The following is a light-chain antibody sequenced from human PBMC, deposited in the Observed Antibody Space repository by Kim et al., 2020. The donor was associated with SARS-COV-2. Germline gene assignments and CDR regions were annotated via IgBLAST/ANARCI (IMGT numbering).Light chain of an antibody. J-gene: IGKJ4*01. CDR1: EDDSNY. V-gene: IGKV1-33*01. CDR2: DAS. Sequence: SVGDRVPITCQASEDDSNYLYWYQQKLGKAPNLLIYDASNLESGAPSRFTGSGSGRHFTFTISSLQPDDFATYYCQQYTTLLSVTFGGGTKVDIK. CDR3: QQYTTLLSVT.